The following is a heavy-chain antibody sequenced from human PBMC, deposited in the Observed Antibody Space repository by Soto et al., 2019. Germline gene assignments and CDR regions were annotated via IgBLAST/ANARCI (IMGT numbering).Heavy chain of an antibody. J-gene: IGHJ5*02. V-gene: IGHV4-34*01. CDR2: INHSRST. CDR1: GWSFSGYS. Sequence: PSGTLSLTCAVYGWSFSGYSWCWIRQPPGKGLEWIADINHSRSTIYNPPLKRRVTLSVDPSKNHFSLKLSSVNAADTAVYYCAIVGEVVPAIDFFEPRGQGTLVTGS. D-gene: IGHD2-2*01. CDR3: AIVGEVVPAIDFFEP.